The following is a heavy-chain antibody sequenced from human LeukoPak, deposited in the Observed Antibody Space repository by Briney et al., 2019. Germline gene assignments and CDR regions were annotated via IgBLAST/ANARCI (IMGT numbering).Heavy chain of an antibody. V-gene: IGHV1-18*04. J-gene: IGHJ4*02. CDR3: ARAVPYVDY. CDR2: ISAYNGNT. CDR1: LYTLSSYG. Sequence: ASLKVSCKASLYTLSSYGICWVRHTPGQRLERMGWISAYNGNTNYAQKLQGRVTMTTDTSTSTAYMELRSLRYDDTAVYYCARAVPYVDYWGQGTLVTVSS.